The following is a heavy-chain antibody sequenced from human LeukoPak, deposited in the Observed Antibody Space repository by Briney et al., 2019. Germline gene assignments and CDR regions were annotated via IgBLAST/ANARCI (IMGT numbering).Heavy chain of an antibody. D-gene: IGHD4-17*01. CDR2: ISGSGGNA. CDR1: GFTFSIYA. Sequence: GGSLRLSCAASGFTFSIYAMSWVRQAPGKGLEWVSTISGSGGNAYYADSVKGRFSISRDNSKNTLYLQMNGLRAEDTAVYYCAKGVTTVTTRYFDYWGQGTLVTVSS. V-gene: IGHV3-23*01. J-gene: IGHJ4*02. CDR3: AKGVTTVTTRYFDY.